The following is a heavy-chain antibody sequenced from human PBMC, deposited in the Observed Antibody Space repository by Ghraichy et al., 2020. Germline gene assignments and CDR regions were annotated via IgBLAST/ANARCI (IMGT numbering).Heavy chain of an antibody. J-gene: IGHJ2*01. D-gene: IGHD3-10*01. Sequence: SETLSLTCTVSGGSISSSSYYWGWIRQPPGKGLEWIGSIYYSGSTYYNPSLKSRVTISVDTSKNQFSLKLSSVTAADTAVYYCASQYGSGSSNSGPYWYFDLWGRGTLVTVSS. CDR1: GGSISSSSYY. CDR3: ASQYGSGSSNSGPYWYFDL. CDR2: IYYSGST. V-gene: IGHV4-39*01.